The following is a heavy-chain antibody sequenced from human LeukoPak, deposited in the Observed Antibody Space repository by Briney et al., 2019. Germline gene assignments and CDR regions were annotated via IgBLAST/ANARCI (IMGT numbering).Heavy chain of an antibody. CDR3: ARDAFYWGSGAFDI. D-gene: IGHD7-27*01. V-gene: IGHV4-38-2*02. J-gene: IGHJ3*02. Sequence: SETLSLTCTVSGYSISSGYYWGWIRQPPGKGLEWIGSIYHSGSTYYNPSLKSRVTISVDTSKNQFSLKLSSVTAADTAVYYCARDAFYWGSGAFDIWGQGTMVTVSS. CDR2: IYHSGST. CDR1: GYSISSGYY.